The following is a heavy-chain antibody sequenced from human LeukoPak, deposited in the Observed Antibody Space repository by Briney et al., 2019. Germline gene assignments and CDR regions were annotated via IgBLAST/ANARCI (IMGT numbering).Heavy chain of an antibody. CDR2: INHSGST. J-gene: IGHJ4*02. Sequence: SETLSLTCAVYGGSFSGYYGSWIRQPPGKGLEWIGEINHSGSTNYNPSLKSRVTISVDTSKNQFSLKLSSVTAADTAVYYCARRRTARITMIVVVIRGAYYFDYWGQGTLVTVSS. D-gene: IGHD3-22*01. V-gene: IGHV4-34*01. CDR1: GGSFSGYY. CDR3: ARRRTARITMIVVVIRGAYYFDY.